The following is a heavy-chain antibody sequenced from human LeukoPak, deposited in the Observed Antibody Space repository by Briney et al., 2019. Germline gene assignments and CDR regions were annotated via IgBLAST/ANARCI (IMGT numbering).Heavy chain of an antibody. CDR1: GFTFSSYE. Sequence: GGSLRLSCAASGFTFSSYEMNWVRQAPGKGLEWVSYISSSGSTIYYADSVKGRFTISRDNAKNSLYLQMNSLRAEDTAVYYCARTYGDYVVDYWGQGTLVTVSS. V-gene: IGHV3-48*03. J-gene: IGHJ4*02. CDR3: ARTYGDYVVDY. CDR2: ISSSGSTI. D-gene: IGHD4-17*01.